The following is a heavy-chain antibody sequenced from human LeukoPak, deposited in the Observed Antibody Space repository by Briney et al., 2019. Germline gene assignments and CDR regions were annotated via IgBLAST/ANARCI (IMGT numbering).Heavy chain of an antibody. CDR1: GFTFSSYA. V-gene: IGHV3-23*01. Sequence: GGSLRLSCAASGFTFSSYAMSWVRQAPGKGLEWVSAISGSGGSTYYADSVKGRFTISRDNSKNTLYLQMNSLRAEDTAVYYCANAAAGTFGHYYFDYWGQGTLVTVSS. CDR3: ANAAAGTFGHYYFDY. D-gene: IGHD6-13*01. CDR2: ISGSGGST. J-gene: IGHJ4*02.